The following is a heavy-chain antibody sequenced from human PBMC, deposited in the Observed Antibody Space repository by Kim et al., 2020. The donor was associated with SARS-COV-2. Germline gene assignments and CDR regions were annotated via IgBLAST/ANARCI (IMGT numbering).Heavy chain of an antibody. J-gene: IGHJ3*02. V-gene: IGHV3-9*01. CDR2: ISWNSGSI. D-gene: IGHD3-3*01. Sequence: GGSLRLSCAASGFTFDDYAMHWVRQAPGKGLEWVSGISWNSGSIGYADSVKGRFTISRDNAKNSLYLQMNSLRAEDTALYYCSKDISGYDFIPDAFDIWG. CDR1: GFTFDDYA. CDR3: SKDISGYDFIPDAFDI.